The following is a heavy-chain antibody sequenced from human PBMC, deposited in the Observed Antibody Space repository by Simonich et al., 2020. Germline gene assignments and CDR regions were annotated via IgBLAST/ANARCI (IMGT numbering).Heavy chain of an antibody. Sequence: QVQLQESGPGLVKPSETLSLTCAVSGYSISSGYYWCWIRQPPGKGLEWIGSIYHDRSTYYTPSLKSRVTISVDTSKNQFSLKLSSVTAADTAVYYCARVGYSNYYYYGMDVWGQGTTVTVSS. V-gene: IGHV4-38-2*01. CDR1: GYSISSGYY. CDR2: IYHDRST. CDR3: ARVGYSNYYYYGMDV. D-gene: IGHD6-13*01. J-gene: IGHJ6*02.